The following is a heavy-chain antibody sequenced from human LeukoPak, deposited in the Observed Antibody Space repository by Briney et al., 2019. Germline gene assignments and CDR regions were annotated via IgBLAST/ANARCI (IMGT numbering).Heavy chain of an antibody. CDR2: ISGSGETT. J-gene: IGHJ4*02. D-gene: IGHD3-10*01. Sequence: GGSLRLSCAASGFTFGSFSMSWVRQAPGKGLEWVSVISGSGETTFYADSVRGRFTISRDNSKSTLYLQMTSLRAEDTGVYYCAKKIDSGSYPLDYWGQGTLVTVSS. CDR1: GFTFGSFS. CDR3: AKKIDSGSYPLDY. V-gene: IGHV3-23*01.